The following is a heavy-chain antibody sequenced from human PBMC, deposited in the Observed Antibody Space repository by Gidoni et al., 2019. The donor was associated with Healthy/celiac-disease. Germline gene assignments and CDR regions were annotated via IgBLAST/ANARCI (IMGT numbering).Heavy chain of an antibody. D-gene: IGHD3-16*02. V-gene: IGHV2-5*02. CDR1: GFSLSTSGVG. Sequence: QITLKESGPTLVKPTQTLTLTCTFSGFSLSTSGVGVGWIRQPPGKALEWLALIYWDDDKRYSPSLKSRLTITKDTSKNQVVLTMTNMDPVDTATYYCAHARQDYDYVWGSYRNRAFDIWGQGTMVTVSS. J-gene: IGHJ3*02. CDR2: IYWDDDK. CDR3: AHARQDYDYVWGSYRNRAFDI.